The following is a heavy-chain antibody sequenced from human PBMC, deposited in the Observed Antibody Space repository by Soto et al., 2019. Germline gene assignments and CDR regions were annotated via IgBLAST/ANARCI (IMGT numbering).Heavy chain of an antibody. Sequence: QLQLQESGPGLVKPSETLSLTCTVSGGSISSSSYYWGWIRQPPGKGLEWIGSIYYSGSTYYNPSLTSRVTLSVDTSKNQFSLKLSSVTAADTAVYYCARHGAGYCSGGSCYSAFDIWGQGTMVTVSS. V-gene: IGHV4-39*01. CDR2: IYYSGST. J-gene: IGHJ3*02. CDR1: GGSISSSSYY. CDR3: ARHGAGYCSGGSCYSAFDI. D-gene: IGHD2-15*01.